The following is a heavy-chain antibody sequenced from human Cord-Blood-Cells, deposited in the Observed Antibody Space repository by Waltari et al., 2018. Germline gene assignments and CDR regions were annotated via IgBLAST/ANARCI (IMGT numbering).Heavy chain of an antibody. J-gene: IGHJ5*02. Sequence: QVQLVESGGGVVQPGRSLRLSCAASGFTFSSYGMHWVRQAPGKGLEWVAVISYDGSNKYYADSVKGRFTISRDNSKNTLYLQMNSLRAEDTAVYYCAGAYYDILTGPNWFDPWGQGTLVTVSS. D-gene: IGHD3-9*01. CDR2: ISYDGSNK. CDR3: AGAYYDILTGPNWFDP. V-gene: IGHV3-30*03. CDR1: GFTFSSYG.